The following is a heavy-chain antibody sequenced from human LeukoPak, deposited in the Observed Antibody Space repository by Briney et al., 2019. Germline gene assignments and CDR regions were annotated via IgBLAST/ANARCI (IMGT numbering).Heavy chain of an antibody. CDR2: TYYRSKWYD. Sequence: SQTLSLTCAISGDSVSSINGAWNWIRQPPSRGLEWLGRTYYRSKWYDEYAESMRGRITINPDTSMNQYFLHLLSVTPEDTAVYYCARDLGSTGWYTFDYWGQGILVTVSS. CDR3: ARDLGSTGWYTFDY. CDR1: GDSVSSINGA. V-gene: IGHV6-1*01. D-gene: IGHD6-19*01. J-gene: IGHJ4*02.